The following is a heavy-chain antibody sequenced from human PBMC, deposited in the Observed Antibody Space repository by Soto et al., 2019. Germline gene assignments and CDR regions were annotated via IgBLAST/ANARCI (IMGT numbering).Heavy chain of an antibody. Sequence: QVQLVQSGAEVKKPGASVKVSCKASGYTFTSYAISWVRQAPGQGLEWMGWISAYNGNTNYAQKLQGRVTMTTDTSTTTAYMELRSDTAVYYCARSGPPAGYWGQGTLVTVSS. D-gene: IGHD3-10*01. CDR2: ISAYNGNT. CDR3: ARSGPPAGY. J-gene: IGHJ4*02. CDR1: GYTFTSYA. V-gene: IGHV1-18*01.